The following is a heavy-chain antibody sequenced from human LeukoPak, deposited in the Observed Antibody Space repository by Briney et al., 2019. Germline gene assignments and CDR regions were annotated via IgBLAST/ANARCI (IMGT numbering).Heavy chain of an antibody. CDR2: MNPNSGNT. CDR1: GYTLTELS. J-gene: IGHJ6*03. Sequence: ASVKVSCKVSGYTLTELSMHWVRQAPGQGLEWIGWMNPNSGNTGYAQKFQGRVTITRNTSISTAYMELSSLRSEDTAVYYCARGPYSSGWYSGYYYYMDVWGKGTTVTVSS. V-gene: IGHV1-8*03. D-gene: IGHD6-19*01. CDR3: ARGPYSSGWYSGYYYYMDV.